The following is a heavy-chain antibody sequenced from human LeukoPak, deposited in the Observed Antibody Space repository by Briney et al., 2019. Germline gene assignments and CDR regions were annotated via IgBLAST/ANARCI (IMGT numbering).Heavy chain of an antibody. J-gene: IGHJ3*02. Sequence: GGSLRLSCAASGFTFSSYWMHWVRQAPGKGLVWVSRINTDGSSTSYADSVKGRFTISRDNAKNTLYLQMNSLRAEDTAVYYCARLLTTQDAFDIWGQGTMVTVSS. CDR3: ARLLTTQDAFDI. V-gene: IGHV3-74*01. D-gene: IGHD1-1*01. CDR2: INTDGSST. CDR1: GFTFSSYW.